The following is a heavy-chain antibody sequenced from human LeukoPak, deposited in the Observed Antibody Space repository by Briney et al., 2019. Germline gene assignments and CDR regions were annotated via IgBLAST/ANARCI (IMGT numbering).Heavy chain of an antibody. CDR1: GFTFSSYG. CDR2: ISYDGSNK. CDR3: AKDLRWYFDY. D-gene: IGHD4-23*01. Sequence: PGGSLLLSCAASGFTFSSYGMHWVRPAPGKGLEWVAVISYDGSNKYYADSVKGRFTISRDNSKNTLYLQMNSLRAEDTAVYYCAKDLRWYFDYWGQGTLVTVSS. J-gene: IGHJ4*02. V-gene: IGHV3-30*18.